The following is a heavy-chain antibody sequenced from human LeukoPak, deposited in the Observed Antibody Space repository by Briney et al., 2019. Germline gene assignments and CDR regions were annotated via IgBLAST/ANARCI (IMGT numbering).Heavy chain of an antibody. CDR2: ISGSSDHT. V-gene: IGHV3-23*01. Sequence: PGGSLRLPCAASGFTFSNYGMNWVRQAPGKGLEWVSAISGSSDHTYYSDSVKGRFTISRDNSKNTLYLQMNSLRSEDTAVYYCGRAYSGYDGVDYWGQGTLVTVSS. D-gene: IGHD5-12*01. J-gene: IGHJ4*02. CDR3: GRAYSGYDGVDY. CDR1: GFTFSNYG.